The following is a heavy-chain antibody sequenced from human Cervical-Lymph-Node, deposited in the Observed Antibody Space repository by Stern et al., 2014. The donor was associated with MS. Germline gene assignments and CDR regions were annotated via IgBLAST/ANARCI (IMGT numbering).Heavy chain of an antibody. CDR2: IIPIFGTA. J-gene: IGHJ3*02. Sequence: VQLVESGAEVKKPWSSVKLSCKASGGTFSNYAISWVRQAPGQGLEWMGGIIPIFGTANCAQRFQGRVTIAADASTSTAYMELSSLRSEDTAVYYCARVHTASSHAFDIWGQGTLVTVSS. CDR3: ARVHTASSHAFDI. CDR1: GGTFSNYA. D-gene: IGHD5-18*01. V-gene: IGHV1-69*01.